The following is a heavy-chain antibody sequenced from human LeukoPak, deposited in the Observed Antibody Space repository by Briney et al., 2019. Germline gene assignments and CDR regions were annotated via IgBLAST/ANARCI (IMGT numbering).Heavy chain of an antibody. J-gene: IGHJ2*01. CDR2: ISGSGGST. Sequence: GGSLKLSCAASGFTFSSYAMSWVRQAPGKGLEWVSGISGSGGSTYYADSVKGRFTISRDNSKNTEYLQMNSLRAEDTAVYYCAKDIVVVPAPVGYFDLWGRGTLVTVSS. CDR1: GFTFSSYA. CDR3: AKDIVVVPAPVGYFDL. V-gene: IGHV3-23*01. D-gene: IGHD2-2*01.